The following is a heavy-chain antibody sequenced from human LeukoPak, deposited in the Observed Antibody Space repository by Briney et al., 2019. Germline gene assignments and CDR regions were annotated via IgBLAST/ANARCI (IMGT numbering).Heavy chain of an antibody. D-gene: IGHD2-8*01. Sequence: PGASVKVSCKASGYTFTSNYIHWVRQAPGQGLEWMGMIYPRDGSTSYAQKFQGRVTMTRDTPTNTVYMELSSLRTEDTAVYYCASVYLYGMDVWGQGTTVTVSS. CDR2: IYPRDGST. CDR1: GYTFTSNY. CDR3: ASVYLYGMDV. J-gene: IGHJ6*02. V-gene: IGHV1-46*01.